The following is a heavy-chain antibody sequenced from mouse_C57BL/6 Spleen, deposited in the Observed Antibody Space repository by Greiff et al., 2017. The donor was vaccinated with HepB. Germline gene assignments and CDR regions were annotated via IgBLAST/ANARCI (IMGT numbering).Heavy chain of an antibody. CDR1: GFSFNTYA. V-gene: IGHV10-1*01. Sequence: EVMLVESGGGLVQPKGSLKLSCAASGFSFNTYAMNWVRQAPGKGLEWVALIRSKSNNYATYYADSVKARFTISRDDSESMLYLQMNNLKTEDTAMYYCVRLLDGYYDWYFDVWGTGTTVTVSS. CDR3: VRLLDGYYDWYFDV. CDR2: IRSKSNNYAT. J-gene: IGHJ1*03. D-gene: IGHD2-3*01.